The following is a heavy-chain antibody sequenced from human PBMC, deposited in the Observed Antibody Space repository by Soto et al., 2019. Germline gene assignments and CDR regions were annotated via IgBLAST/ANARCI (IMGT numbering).Heavy chain of an antibody. CDR1: GYTFTSYG. V-gene: IGHV1-18*01. D-gene: IGHD3-3*01. CDR3: ARDRFLRVLGWLIDY. J-gene: IGHJ4*02. CDR2: ISAYNGNT. Sequence: QVQLVQSGAEVKKPGASVKVSCKASGYTFTSYGISWVRQAPGQGLEWMGWISAYNGNTNYAQKLQGRVTMTTATSTSTAYRELRSLRSGDTAVYYCARDRFLRVLGWLIDYWGQGTLVTVSS.